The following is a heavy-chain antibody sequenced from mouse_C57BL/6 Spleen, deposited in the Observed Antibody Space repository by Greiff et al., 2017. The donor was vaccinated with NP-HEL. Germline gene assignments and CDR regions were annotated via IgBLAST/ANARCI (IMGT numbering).Heavy chain of an antibody. D-gene: IGHD2-3*01. CDR3: ARGDGYSYYAMDY. CDR2: INPNYGTT. V-gene: IGHV1-39*01. CDR1: GYSFTDYN. Sequence: VQLKESGPELVKPGASVKISCKASGYSFTDYNMNWVKQSNGKSLEWIGVINPNYGTTSYNQKFKGKATLTVDQSSSTAYMQLNSLTSEDSAVYYGARGDGYSYYAMDYWGQGTSVTVSS. J-gene: IGHJ4*01.